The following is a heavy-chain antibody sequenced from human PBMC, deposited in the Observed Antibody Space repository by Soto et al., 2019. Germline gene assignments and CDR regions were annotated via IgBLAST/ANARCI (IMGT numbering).Heavy chain of an antibody. CDR1: GSSISSYY. D-gene: IGHD5-12*01. Sequence: SETLSLTCTVSGSSISSYYWSWIRQPPGKGLEWIGYIYYSGSTNYNPSLKSRVTISVDTSKNQFSLKLSSVTAADTAVYYCARVVEMATISHWGQGTLVTVSS. J-gene: IGHJ4*02. V-gene: IGHV4-59*01. CDR3: ARVVEMATISH. CDR2: IYYSGST.